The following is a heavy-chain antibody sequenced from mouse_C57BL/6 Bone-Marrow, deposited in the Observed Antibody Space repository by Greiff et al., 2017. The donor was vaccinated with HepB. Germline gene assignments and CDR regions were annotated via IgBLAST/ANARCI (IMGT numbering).Heavy chain of an antibody. CDR3: AKFITTVVPYAMDY. CDR1: GYTFTSYW. V-gene: IGHV1-55*01. Sequence: QVQLKQPGAELVKPGASVKMSCKASGYTFTSYWITWVKQRPGQGLEWIGDIYPGSGSTNYNEKFKSKATLTVDTSSSTAYMQLSSLTSEDSAVYYCAKFITTVVPYAMDYWGQGTSVTVSS. D-gene: IGHD1-1*01. CDR2: IYPGSGST. J-gene: IGHJ4*01.